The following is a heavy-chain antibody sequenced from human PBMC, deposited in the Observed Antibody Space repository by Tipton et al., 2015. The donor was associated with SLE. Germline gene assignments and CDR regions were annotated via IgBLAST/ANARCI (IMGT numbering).Heavy chain of an antibody. J-gene: IGHJ3*02. CDR1: RGSFSGYH. Sequence: TLSLTCTIYRGSFSGYHWSWIRQPPGKGLEWIGEINYSGSTNYNPSLKSRVTISIGTSKNQLSLELSSVTAADTAVYYCARGVAYYYDFGALDIWAKGQWSPSLQ. CDR3: ARGVAYYYDFGALDI. D-gene: IGHD3-22*01. V-gene: IGHV4-34*01. CDR2: INYSGST.